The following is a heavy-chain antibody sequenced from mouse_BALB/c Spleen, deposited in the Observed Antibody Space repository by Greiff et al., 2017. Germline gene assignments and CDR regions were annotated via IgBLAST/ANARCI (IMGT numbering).Heavy chain of an antibody. CDR3: ARDDGYYEGCAY. Sequence: EVHLVESGGGLVKPGGSLKLSCAASGFTFSDYYMYWVRQTPEKRLEWVATISDGGSYTYYPDSVKGRFTISRDNAKNNLYLQMSSLKSEDTAMYYCARDDGYYEGCAYWGQGTLVTVSA. CDR2: ISDGGSYT. V-gene: IGHV5-4*02. CDR1: GFTFSDYY. J-gene: IGHJ3*01. D-gene: IGHD2-3*01.